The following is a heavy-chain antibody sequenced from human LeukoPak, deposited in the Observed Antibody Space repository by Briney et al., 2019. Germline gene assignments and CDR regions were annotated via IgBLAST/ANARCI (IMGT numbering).Heavy chain of an antibody. CDR3: ARVRVVGATRGPHFDY. J-gene: IGHJ4*02. Sequence: ASVKVSCKASGYTFTSYYMHWVRQAPGQGLEWMGWINPNSGGTNYAQKFQGRVTMTRDTSISTAYMELSRLRSDDTAVYYCARVRVVGATRGPHFDYWGQGTLVTVSS. V-gene: IGHV1-2*02. CDR2: INPNSGGT. CDR1: GYTFTSYY. D-gene: IGHD1-26*01.